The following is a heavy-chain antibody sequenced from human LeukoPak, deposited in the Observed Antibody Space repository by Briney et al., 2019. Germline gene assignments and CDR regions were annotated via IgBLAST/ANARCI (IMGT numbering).Heavy chain of an antibody. D-gene: IGHD3-16*01. J-gene: IGHJ2*01. CDR1: GFTFIANW. V-gene: IGHV3-7*01. Sequence: PGGSLRLSCAASGFTFIANWMRWVRQTPGKELEWVANIKEDGSETYYVDSVKGRFTISRDNAKKSLYLQMDSLRAEDTAVYYCARGGGAWYFDLWGRGTLVTVSS. CDR2: IKEDGSET. CDR3: ARGGGAWYFDL.